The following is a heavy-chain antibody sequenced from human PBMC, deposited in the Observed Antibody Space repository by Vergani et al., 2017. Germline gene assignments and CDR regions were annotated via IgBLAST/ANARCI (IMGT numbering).Heavy chain of an antibody. CDR2: KKQDGSEN. V-gene: IGHV3-7*01. CDR3: ARPEGSATRDPFDY. CDR1: GFTFSSYW. J-gene: IGHJ4*02. D-gene: IGHD1-26*01. Sequence: EVQLVESGGGLVKPGGSLRLSCAASGFTFSSYWMSWFRQAQGKGLEWVANKKQDGSENYYVDSVKGRFTISSDNSKNTLYRQMNSLRAEDTAVYYCARPEGSATRDPFDYWGQGTLVTVSS.